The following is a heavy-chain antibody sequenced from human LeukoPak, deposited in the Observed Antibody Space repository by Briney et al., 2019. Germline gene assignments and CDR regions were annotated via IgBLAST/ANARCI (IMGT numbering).Heavy chain of an antibody. Sequence: GGSLRRSCAASGFAFSSYWMSWVRQAPGEGLEWVANIKQDGSEKYYVDSVEGRFTISRDNAKNSLYLQVNSLRAEDTAVYYCARGSSGNWYRDYFDYWGQGTLVTVSS. CDR2: IKQDGSEK. CDR3: ARGSSGNWYRDYFDY. V-gene: IGHV3-7*01. D-gene: IGHD6-13*01. CDR1: GFAFSSYW. J-gene: IGHJ4*02.